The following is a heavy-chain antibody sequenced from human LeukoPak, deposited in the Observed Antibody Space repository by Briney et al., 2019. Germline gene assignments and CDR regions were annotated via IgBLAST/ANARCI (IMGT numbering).Heavy chain of an antibody. CDR3: AGGTCSSTSCCVYYYYYYMDV. CDR1: GYTFTSYD. CDR2: MNPNSGNT. D-gene: IGHD2-2*01. J-gene: IGHJ6*03. V-gene: IGHV1-8*01. Sequence: ASVKVSCKASGYTFTSYDINWVRQATGQGLEWMGWMNPNSGNTGYAQKFQGRVTMTRNTSISTAYMELSSLRSEDTAVYYCAGGTCSSTSCCVYYYYYYMDVWGKGTTVTISS.